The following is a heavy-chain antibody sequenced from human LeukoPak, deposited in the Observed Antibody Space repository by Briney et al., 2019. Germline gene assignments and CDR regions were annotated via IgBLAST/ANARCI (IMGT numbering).Heavy chain of an antibody. V-gene: IGHV3-33*06. CDR1: GFTFSSYG. CDR3: AKDGGSSWWRYFGY. CDR2: IWYDGSNK. Sequence: PGGSLRLSCAASGFTFSSYGMHWVRQAPGKGLEWVAVIWYDGSNKYYADSVKGRFTISRDNSKNTLYLQMNSLRAEDTAVYYCAKDGGSSWWRYFGYWGQGTLVTVSS. D-gene: IGHD6-13*01. J-gene: IGHJ4*02.